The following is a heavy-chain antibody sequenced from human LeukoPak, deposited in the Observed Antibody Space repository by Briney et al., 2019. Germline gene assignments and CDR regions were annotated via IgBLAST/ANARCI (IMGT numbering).Heavy chain of an antibody. D-gene: IGHD3-10*02. Sequence: AGGSLRLSCAASGFTFSTYWMNWVRQAPGTGLVWVSRINGDGSGTSYADSVKGRFTISSDSAKNTLYLQMNSLRVEDTAVYYCARGGVDVRYRGQGTLVTVSS. CDR2: INGDGSGT. V-gene: IGHV3-74*01. J-gene: IGHJ4*02. CDR3: ARGGVDVRY. CDR1: GFTFSTYW.